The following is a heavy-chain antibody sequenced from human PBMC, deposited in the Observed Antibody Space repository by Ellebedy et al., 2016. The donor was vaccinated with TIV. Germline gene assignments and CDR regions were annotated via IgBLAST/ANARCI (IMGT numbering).Heavy chain of an antibody. J-gene: IGHJ4*02. CDR3: VRGSWREVSTWFEN. Sequence: GESLKISCQGSGYRFTGYWIGWVRQMPEKGLEWMGIIFPGDSDTRYSPSFQGQVTISADKSTATAYLQWTSLKASDSAMYYCVRGSWREVSTWFENWGQGTLVTVSS. CDR1: GYRFTGYW. CDR2: IFPGDSDT. V-gene: IGHV5-51*01. D-gene: IGHD3-16*02.